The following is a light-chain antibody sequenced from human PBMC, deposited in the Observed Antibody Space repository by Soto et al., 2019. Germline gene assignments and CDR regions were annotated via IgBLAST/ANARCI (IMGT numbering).Light chain of an antibody. CDR3: QQYDNLYVT. CDR1: QGISSA. J-gene: IGKJ3*01. CDR2: DAS. Sequence: AIQLTQSPSSLSASVGDRVTITCRASQGISSALAWYQQKPGKAPKLLIYDASSLESGVPSRFSGSGSGTDFTLTISSLQPEDFATYYCQQYDNLYVTFGPGTKVDFK. V-gene: IGKV1D-13*01.